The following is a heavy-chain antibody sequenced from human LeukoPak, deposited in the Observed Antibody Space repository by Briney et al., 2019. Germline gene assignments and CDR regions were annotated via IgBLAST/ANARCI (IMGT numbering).Heavy chain of an antibody. CDR1: GFTFSSYS. Sequence: GGSLRLSCAASGFTFSSYSMNWVRQAPGKGLEWVSSITSGSSHIYYADSVKGRFTISRDNAKSSLYLQMNSLRAEDTAVYYCARDPYSGSYGADYYYYMDVWGKGTTVTISS. CDR2: ITSGSSHI. V-gene: IGHV3-21*01. CDR3: ARDPYSGSYGADYYYYMDV. D-gene: IGHD1-26*01. J-gene: IGHJ6*03.